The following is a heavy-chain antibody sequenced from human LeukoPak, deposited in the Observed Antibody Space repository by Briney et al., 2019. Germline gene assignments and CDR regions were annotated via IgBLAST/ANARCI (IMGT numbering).Heavy chain of an antibody. Sequence: GGSLRLSCAASGFTFDDYAMHWVRQAPGKGLEWVSGISWNSGSIGYADSVKGRFTISRDNAKNSLYLQMNSLRAEDTALYYCAKDLPSGRGTPDAFDIWGQGTMVTVSS. CDR1: GFTFDDYA. CDR2: ISWNSGSI. V-gene: IGHV3-9*01. D-gene: IGHD3-10*01. J-gene: IGHJ3*02. CDR3: AKDLPSGRGTPDAFDI.